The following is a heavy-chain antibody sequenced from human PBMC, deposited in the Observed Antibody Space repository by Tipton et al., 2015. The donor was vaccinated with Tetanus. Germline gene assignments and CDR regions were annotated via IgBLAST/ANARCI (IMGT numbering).Heavy chain of an antibody. CDR2: ISYSGST. Sequence: LRLSCSVSGGSISGSSYYWSWIRQPPGKGLEWIGYISYSGSTNSNYSLKSRITISQDTSKNQFSLKLTSVTAADTAVYYCARANYDFPKKGPFDSWGQGTLVIVSS. CDR1: GGSISGSSYY. D-gene: IGHD3-3*01. V-gene: IGHV4-61*01. CDR3: ARANYDFPKKGPFDS. J-gene: IGHJ4*02.